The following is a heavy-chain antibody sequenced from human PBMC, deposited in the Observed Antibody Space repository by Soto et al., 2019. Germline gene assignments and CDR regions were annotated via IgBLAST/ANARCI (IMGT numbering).Heavy chain of an antibody. D-gene: IGHD3-10*01. V-gene: IGHV3-23*01. CDR1: GFTFSSYA. CDR2: ISDSGGST. Sequence: VGSLRLSCAASGFTFSSYAMSWVRQAPGKGLEWVSGISDSGGSTYYADSVKGRFTISRDNSKNALYLQMNSLRAEDTAVYYCAKGTYYYGSAPYYFDYWGQGTLVTVSS. J-gene: IGHJ4*02. CDR3: AKGTYYYGSAPYYFDY.